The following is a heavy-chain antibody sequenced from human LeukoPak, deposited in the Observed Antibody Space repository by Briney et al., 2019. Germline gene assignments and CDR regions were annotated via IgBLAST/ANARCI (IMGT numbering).Heavy chain of an antibody. CDR2: ISSSSSYI. J-gene: IGHJ4*01. Sequence: PGGSLRLSCAASGFTFSSYSMNWVRQAPGKGLEWVSSISSSSSYIYYAVSVKGRFTISRDNAKNSLYLQMNSLRAEDTAVYYCARNYDIFTGYSLDYCGHGTLVTASS. D-gene: IGHD3-9*01. CDR1: GFTFSSYS. V-gene: IGHV3-21*01. CDR3: ARNYDIFTGYSLDY.